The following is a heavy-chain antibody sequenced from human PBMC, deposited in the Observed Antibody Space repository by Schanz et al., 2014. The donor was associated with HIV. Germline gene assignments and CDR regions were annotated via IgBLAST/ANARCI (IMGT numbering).Heavy chain of an antibody. V-gene: IGHV1-8*02. D-gene: IGHD2-21*01. CDR2: MNPNSGNT. CDR1: GYSFISYD. Sequence: QVQLVQSGAEVKKPGASVKVSCKASGYSFISYDFSWVRQATGQGLEWMGWMNPNSGNTGFAQKFQGRVTMTRNTSISTAYMELSSLRSEDTAVYYCARGEDWPGGASDHGGQGTLVIVS. CDR3: ARGEDWPGGASDH. J-gene: IGHJ5*02.